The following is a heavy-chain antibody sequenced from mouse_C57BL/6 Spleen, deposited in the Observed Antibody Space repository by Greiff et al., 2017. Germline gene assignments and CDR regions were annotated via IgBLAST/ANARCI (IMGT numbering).Heavy chain of an antibody. Sequence: QVQLQQPGAELVKPGASVKLSCKASGYTFTSYWMHWVKQRPGQGLEWIGMIHPNSGSTNYNEKFKSKATLTVDKSSSTAYMQLSSLTSEDSAVYYCARRKDYYGSSTWFAYWGQGTLVTVS. J-gene: IGHJ3*01. D-gene: IGHD1-1*01. CDR2: IHPNSGST. CDR1: GYTFTSYW. CDR3: ARRKDYYGSSTWFAY. V-gene: IGHV1-64*01.